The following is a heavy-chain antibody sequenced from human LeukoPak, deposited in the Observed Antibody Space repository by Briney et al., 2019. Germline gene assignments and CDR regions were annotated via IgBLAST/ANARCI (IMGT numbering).Heavy chain of an antibody. V-gene: IGHV4-59*01. CDR2: IYYSGST. D-gene: IGHD6-13*01. J-gene: IGHJ6*02. Sequence: PSETLSLTCTVSGGSISSYYWSWIRQPPGKGLEWIGYIYYSGSTNYNPSLKSRVTISVDTSKNQFSLKLSSVTAADTAVYYCARALGQTAAFHYYYGMDVWGQGTTVTVSS. CDR3: ARALGQTAAFHYYYGMDV. CDR1: GGSISSYY.